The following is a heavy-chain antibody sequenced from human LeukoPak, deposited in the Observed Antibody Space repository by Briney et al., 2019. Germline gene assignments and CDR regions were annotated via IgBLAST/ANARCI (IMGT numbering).Heavy chain of an antibody. Sequence: ASVKVSCKAPGGTFTSYGISWVRQAPGQGLEWMGWISAYNGNTNYAQKLQGRVTMTTDTSTSTAYMELRSLRSDDTAVYYCARDLSYYDILTGPDYWGQGTLVTVSS. D-gene: IGHD3-9*01. CDR3: ARDLSYYDILTGPDY. V-gene: IGHV1-18*01. CDR2: ISAYNGNT. J-gene: IGHJ4*02. CDR1: GGTFTSYG.